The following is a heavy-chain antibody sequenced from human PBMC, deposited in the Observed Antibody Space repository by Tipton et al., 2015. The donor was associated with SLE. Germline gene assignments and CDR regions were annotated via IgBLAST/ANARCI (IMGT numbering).Heavy chain of an antibody. J-gene: IGHJ4*02. CDR1: GLIFSTFG. V-gene: IGHV3-23*01. Sequence: SLRLSCVASGLIFSTFGMRWVRQSPGQGLECVSAITASGESTDYADSVQGRFTISRDDSKNTLYLQMNSLRTEDTAVYYCAKGGADFDSWGQGTLVTVSS. CDR2: ITASGEST. CDR3: AKGGADFDS.